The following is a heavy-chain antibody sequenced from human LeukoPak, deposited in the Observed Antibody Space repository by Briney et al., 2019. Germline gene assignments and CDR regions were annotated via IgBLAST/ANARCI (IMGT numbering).Heavy chain of an antibody. CDR2: IDPSGGSA. Sequence: ASVKVSCKASGYTFTTHFIHWVRQAPGQGLQWMGMIDPSGGSAIYAQKFQGRVTMTSDTSTSTVYMKLRSLRSEDTALYFCARERGELHRELDSWGQGTLVTVSS. CDR1: GYTFTTHF. D-gene: IGHD1-26*01. V-gene: IGHV1-46*01. CDR3: ARERGELHRELDS. J-gene: IGHJ4*02.